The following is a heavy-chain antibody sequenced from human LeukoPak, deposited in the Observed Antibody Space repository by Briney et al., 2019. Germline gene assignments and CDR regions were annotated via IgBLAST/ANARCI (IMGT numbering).Heavy chain of an antibody. CDR3: AKSADPFDY. D-gene: IGHD2-2*01. Sequence: GFLRLSCAASGFTFSSYAMHWVRQAPGKGLEWVAVISYDGSNKYYADSVKGRFTISRDNSKNTLYLQMNSLRAEDTAVYYCAKSADPFDYWGQGTLVTVSS. V-gene: IGHV3-30*04. J-gene: IGHJ4*02. CDR2: ISYDGSNK. CDR1: GFTFSSYA.